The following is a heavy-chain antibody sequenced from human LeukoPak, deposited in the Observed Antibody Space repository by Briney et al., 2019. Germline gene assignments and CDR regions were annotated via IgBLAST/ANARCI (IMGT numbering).Heavy chain of an antibody. CDR1: GFTFGTYG. J-gene: IGHJ3*02. Sequence: GGSLRLSCVASGFTFGTYGMHWVRQAPGKGLEWVAVISCDGSNKYYGDSVKGRFTISRDNSKNTLYLQMNGLRAEDTAVYHCANIYGLYDILTGYSAGDALDIWGQGTIVTVSS. V-gene: IGHV3-30*18. CDR3: ANIYGLYDILTGYSAGDALDI. CDR2: ISCDGSNK. D-gene: IGHD3-9*01.